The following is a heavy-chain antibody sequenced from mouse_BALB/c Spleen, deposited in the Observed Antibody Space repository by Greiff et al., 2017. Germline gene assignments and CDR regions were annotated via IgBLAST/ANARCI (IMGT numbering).Heavy chain of an antibody. V-gene: IGHV5-6-4*01. CDR3: TRETGTGDY. D-gene: IGHD4-1*01. J-gene: IGHJ2*01. CDR2: ISSGGSYT. Sequence: EVKLVESGGGLVKPGGSLKLSCAASGFTFSSYTMSWVRQTPEKRLEWVATISSGGSYTYYPDSVKGRFTISRDNAKNTLYLQMSSLKSEDTAMYYCTRETGTGDYWGQGTTLTVSS. CDR1: GFTFSSYT.